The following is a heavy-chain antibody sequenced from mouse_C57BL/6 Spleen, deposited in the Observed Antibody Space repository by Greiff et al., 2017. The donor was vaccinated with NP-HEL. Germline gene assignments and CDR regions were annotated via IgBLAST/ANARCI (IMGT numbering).Heavy chain of an antibody. CDR2: INPNNGGT. CDR1: GYTFTDYN. V-gene: IGHV1-22*01. D-gene: IGHD1-1*01. CDR3: ARGAHYYGSSYPFAY. J-gene: IGHJ3*01. Sequence: VQLQQSGPELVKPGASVKMSCKASGYTFTDYNMHWVKQSHGKSLEWSGYINPNNGGTSYNQKFKGKATLTVNKSSSTAYMELRSLTSEDSAVYYCARGAHYYGSSYPFAYWGQGTLVTVSA.